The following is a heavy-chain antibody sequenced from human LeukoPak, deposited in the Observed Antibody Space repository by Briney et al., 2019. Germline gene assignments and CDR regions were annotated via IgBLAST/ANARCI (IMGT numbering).Heavy chain of an antibody. J-gene: IGHJ6*02. V-gene: IGHV4-34*01. CDR2: INHSGST. D-gene: IGHD2-2*02. CDR1: GGSFSGYY. Sequence: PSETLSLTCAVYGGSFSGYYWSWIRQPPGKGLEWIGEINHSGSTNYNPSLKSRVTMSVDTSKNQFSLKLSSVTAADTAVYYCARDRFIVVVPAAIYYYYGMDVWGQGTTVTVSS. CDR3: ARDRFIVVVPAAIYYYYGMDV.